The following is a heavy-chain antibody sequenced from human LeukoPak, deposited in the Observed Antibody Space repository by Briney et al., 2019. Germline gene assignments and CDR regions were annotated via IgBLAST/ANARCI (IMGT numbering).Heavy chain of an antibody. J-gene: IGHJ6*02. CDR1: GGSFSSYY. CDR3: ARLPAAAGTPYYYYGMDG. V-gene: IGHV4-59*01. D-gene: IGHD6-13*01. CDR2: IYYSGST. Sequence: SETLSLTCTVSGGSFSSYYWSWIRQPPGKGLEWIGYIYYSGSTTYNPYLKSRVTISVDTSKNQFSLTLSSVTAADTAVYYCARLPAAAGTPYYYYGMDGWGQGTTVTVSS.